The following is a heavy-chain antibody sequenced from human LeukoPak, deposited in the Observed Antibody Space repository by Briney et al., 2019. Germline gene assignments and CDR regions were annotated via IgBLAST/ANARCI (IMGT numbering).Heavy chain of an antibody. V-gene: IGHV1-18*01. D-gene: IGHD3-16*01. CDR1: GYSFTSYG. J-gene: IGHJ4*02. CDR3: ARAPNYDYVWGAVDY. Sequence: GESLKISCKGSGYSFTSYGISWVRQAPGQGLEWMGWISAYNGNTNYAQKLQGRVTMTTDTSTSTAYMELRSLRSDDTAVYYCARAPNYDYVWGAVDYWGQGTLVTVSS. CDR2: ISAYNGNT.